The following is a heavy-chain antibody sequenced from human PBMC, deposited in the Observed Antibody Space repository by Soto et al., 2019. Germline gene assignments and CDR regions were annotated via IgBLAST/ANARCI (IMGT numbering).Heavy chain of an antibody. Sequence: QVQLQESGPGLVKPSQTLSLTCTVSGGSISSGGYYWSWIRQHPGKGLEWIGYIYYSGSTYYNPSIRDRVTLSVDPSKNQFSLKVRSVTAADTAVYYCASIVVPAAPFDYWGQGTLVTVSS. V-gene: IGHV4-31*03. CDR3: ASIVVPAAPFDY. CDR1: GGSISSGGYY. D-gene: IGHD2-2*01. CDR2: IYYSGST. J-gene: IGHJ4*02.